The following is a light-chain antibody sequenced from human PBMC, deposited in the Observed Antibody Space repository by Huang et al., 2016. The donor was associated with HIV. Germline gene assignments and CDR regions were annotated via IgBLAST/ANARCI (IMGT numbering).Light chain of an antibody. Sequence: AIQMTQSPSSLSASVGDRVTITFRASQGITNDLGWYQQKPGEAPRLLVDSASTLQPGVPSRFSGGGSGTQFTLTISSLQPEDFATYYCLQNYNYPYTFGQGTKLEIK. CDR3: LQNYNYPYT. V-gene: IGKV1-6*01. CDR1: QGITND. CDR2: SAS. J-gene: IGKJ2*01.